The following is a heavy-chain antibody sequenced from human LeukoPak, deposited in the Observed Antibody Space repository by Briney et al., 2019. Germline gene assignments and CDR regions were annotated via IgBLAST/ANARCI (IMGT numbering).Heavy chain of an antibody. CDR2: IIPISGTA. CDR1: GGTFSNHA. CDR3: ARWAGDSSAWYPALFDY. J-gene: IGHJ4*02. Sequence: SVKVSCKASGGTFSNHAISWVRQAPGQGLEWMGVIIPISGTANYAQKFQGRVTITADASTSTVYMELSSLTSDDTAVYYCARWAGDSSAWYPALFDYWGQGTLVTVST. D-gene: IGHD6-13*01. V-gene: IGHV1-69*13.